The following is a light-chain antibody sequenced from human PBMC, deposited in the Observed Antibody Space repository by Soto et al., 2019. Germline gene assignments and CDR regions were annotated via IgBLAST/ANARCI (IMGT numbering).Light chain of an antibody. J-gene: IGKJ1*01. V-gene: IGKV1-5*03. CDR1: QTISSW. CDR2: KAS. Sequence: DIQMTQSPSTLSASIGDRVTIPCRASQTISSWLAWYQQKPGKAPKLLIYKASTLKSGVPSRFSGSGSGTEFTLTISSLQPDDFATYYCQQYNSYSWTFGQGTKVDI. CDR3: QQYNSYSWT.